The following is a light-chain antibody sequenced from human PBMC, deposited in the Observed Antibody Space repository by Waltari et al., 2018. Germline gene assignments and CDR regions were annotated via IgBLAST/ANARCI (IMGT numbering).Light chain of an antibody. Sequence: DIQMTQSPSSLSASVGDTVTITCRASQGISSYLNWFQLTPGQAHKLLIYSATTLQTGVPSRFSGSGSATEFTLTISSLQPEDFAAYYCLQHNSYPFTFDPGTKLDIK. V-gene: IGKV1-9*01. J-gene: IGKJ3*01. CDR1: QGISSY. CDR3: LQHNSYPFT. CDR2: SAT.